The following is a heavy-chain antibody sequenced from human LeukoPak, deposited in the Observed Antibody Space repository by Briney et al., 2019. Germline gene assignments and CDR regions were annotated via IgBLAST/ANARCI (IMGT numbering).Heavy chain of an antibody. D-gene: IGHD2-15*01. V-gene: IGHV4-59*01. Sequence: SETLSLTCTVSGGSISSYYWSWIRQPPGKGLEWIGYIYYSGSTNYNPSLKSRVTISVDTSKNQFSLKLSSVTAADTAVYYCARDSIVVVVAAARYYYYGMDVWGQGTTVTVSS. CDR2: IYYSGST. J-gene: IGHJ6*02. CDR1: GGSISSYY. CDR3: ARDSIVVVVAAARYYYYGMDV.